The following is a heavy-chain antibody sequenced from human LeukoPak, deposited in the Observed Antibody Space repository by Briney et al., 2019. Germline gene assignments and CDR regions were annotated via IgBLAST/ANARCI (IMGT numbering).Heavy chain of an antibody. D-gene: IGHD5-18*01. CDR3: ARLVDTAMGNWFDP. CDR2: INHSGST. CDR1: GGSFSGYY. Sequence: SETLSLTCAVYGGSFSGYYWSRIRQPPGKGLEWIGEINHSGSTNYNPSLKSRVTISVDTSKNQFSLKLSSVTAADTAVYYCARLVDTAMGNWFDPWGQGTLVTVSS. J-gene: IGHJ5*02. V-gene: IGHV4-34*01.